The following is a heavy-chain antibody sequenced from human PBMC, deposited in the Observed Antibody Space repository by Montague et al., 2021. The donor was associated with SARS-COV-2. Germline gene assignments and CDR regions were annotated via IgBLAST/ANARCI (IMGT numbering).Heavy chain of an antibody. Sequence: SETLSLTCAVHGGSFSTYSWNWIRQPPGKGLEWIGEIHHGGSINYNPSLKSRVTISADTSKNQFSLKLTSVAAADTAVYYCARLGDGVVPSPILGVGPYYSYNYIDVWGKGTTVTVSS. CDR2: IHHGGSI. V-gene: IGHV4-34*01. D-gene: IGHD2-2*02. CDR3: ARLGDGVVPSPILGVGPYYSYNYIDV. J-gene: IGHJ6*03. CDR1: GGSFSTYS.